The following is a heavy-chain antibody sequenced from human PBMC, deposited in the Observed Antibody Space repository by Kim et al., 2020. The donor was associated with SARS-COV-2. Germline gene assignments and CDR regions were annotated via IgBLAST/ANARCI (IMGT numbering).Heavy chain of an antibody. V-gene: IGHV3-11*01. CDR2: ISSSGSTI. D-gene: IGHD4-17*01. CDR1: GFTFSDYY. CDR3: ARCADYGDYACDY. J-gene: IGHJ4*02. Sequence: GGSLRLSCAASGFTFSDYYMSWIRQAPGKGLEWVSYISSSGSTIYYADSVKGRFTISRDNAKNSLYLQMNSLRAEDTAVYYCARCADYGDYACDYWGQGTLVTVSS.